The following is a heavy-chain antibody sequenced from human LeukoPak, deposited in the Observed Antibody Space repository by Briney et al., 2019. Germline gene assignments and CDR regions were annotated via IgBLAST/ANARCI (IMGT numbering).Heavy chain of an antibody. CDR1: GGSINNYY. V-gene: IGHV4-59*08. CDR2: IYYSVSGGGT. Sequence: SETLSLTCTVSGGSINNYYWNWIRQPPGKGLELIGYIYYSVSGGGTNYNPSLKSRVTISVDTSKNQFSLKLSSVTAADTAVYYCARGGTMTTVPLWGQGTLVTVSS. J-gene: IGHJ4*02. CDR3: ARGGTMTTVPL. D-gene: IGHD4-17*01.